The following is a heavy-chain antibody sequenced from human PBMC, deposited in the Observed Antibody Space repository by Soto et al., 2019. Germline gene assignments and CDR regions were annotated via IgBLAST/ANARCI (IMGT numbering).Heavy chain of an antibody. Sequence: SETLSLTCTVSGGSISSSSYYWGWIRQPPGKGLQWIGQINHSGSAYYNPSLKSRVTISVHTSNSQFSLELSSVTAADTAVYYCARGLITGSHYSGGWYYFDSWGQGTQVTVS. V-gene: IGHV4-39*07. CDR3: ARGLITGSHYSGGWYYFDS. J-gene: IGHJ4*02. CDR2: INHSGSA. CDR1: GGSISSSSYY. D-gene: IGHD6-19*01.